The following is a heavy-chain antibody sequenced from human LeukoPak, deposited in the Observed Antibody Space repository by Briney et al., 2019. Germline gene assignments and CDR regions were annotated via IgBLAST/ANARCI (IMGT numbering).Heavy chain of an antibody. D-gene: IGHD5-24*01. V-gene: IGHV4-31*03. CDR3: AGGRRDGYNFHY. J-gene: IGHJ4*02. CDR1: GGSISSGGYY. CDR2: IYYSGST. Sequence: SETLSLTCTVSGGSISSGGYYWSWIRQHPGKGLEWIGYIYYSGSTYYNPSLKSRVTISVDTSKNQFSLKLSSVTAADTAVYYCAGGRRDGYNFHYWGQGTLVTVSS.